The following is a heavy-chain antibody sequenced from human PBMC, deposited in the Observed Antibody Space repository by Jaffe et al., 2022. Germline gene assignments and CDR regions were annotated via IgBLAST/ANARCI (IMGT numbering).Heavy chain of an antibody. CDR1: GFTFGDYA. J-gene: IGHJ4*02. Sequence: EVQLVESGGGLVQPGRSLRLSCTASGFTFGDYAMSWFRQAPGKGLEWVGFIRSKAYGGTTEYAASVKGRFTISRDDSKSIAYLQMNSLKTEDTAVYYCTRTVVVPVKDYFDYWGQGTLVTVSS. V-gene: IGHV3-49*03. CDR3: TRTVVVPVKDYFDY. D-gene: IGHD2-2*01. CDR2: IRSKAYGGTT.